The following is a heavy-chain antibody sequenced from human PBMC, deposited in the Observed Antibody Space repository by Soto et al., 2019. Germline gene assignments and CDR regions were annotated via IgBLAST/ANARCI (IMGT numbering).Heavy chain of an antibody. CDR1: GFTFSSYG. J-gene: IGHJ4*02. D-gene: IGHD5-18*01. CDR2: ISYDGSNK. CDR3: AKGSTALTYFDY. V-gene: IGHV3-30*18. Sequence: QVQLVESGGGVVQPGRSLRLSCAASGFTFSSYGMHWVRQAPGKGLVWVAVISYDGSNKYYADSVKGRFTISRDNSKNTLYLQMNSLRAEDTAVYYCAKGSTALTYFDYWDQGTLVTVSS.